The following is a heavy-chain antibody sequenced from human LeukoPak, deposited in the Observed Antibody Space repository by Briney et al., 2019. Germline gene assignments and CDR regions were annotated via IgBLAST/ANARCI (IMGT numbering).Heavy chain of an antibody. D-gene: IGHD6-19*01. J-gene: IGHJ4*02. CDR2: IYYTGIT. CDR3: ARRPFGGWSPLDY. Sequence: ASETLSLTCTVSGGSISSYYWSWIRQPPGKGLEWIGYIYYTGITNYNPSLKNRVTISVDTSKNQFSLNLSSVTAADTAVYYCARRPFGGWSPLDYWGQGTLVSVSS. V-gene: IGHV4-59*08. CDR1: GGSISSYY.